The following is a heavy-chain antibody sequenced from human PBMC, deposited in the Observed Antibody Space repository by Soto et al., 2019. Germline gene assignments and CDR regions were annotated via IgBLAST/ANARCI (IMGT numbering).Heavy chain of an antibody. CDR3: ARDPVVTAAYYYSCGMDV. Sequence: GGSLRLSCAASGFTFSSYGMHWVRQAPGKGLEWVAVIWYDGSNKYYADSVKGRFTISRDNSKNTLYLQMNSLRAEDTAVYYCARDPVVTAAYYYSCGMDVWGQGTTVTVSS. CDR2: IWYDGSNK. D-gene: IGHD2-21*02. CDR1: GFTFSSYG. V-gene: IGHV3-33*01. J-gene: IGHJ6*02.